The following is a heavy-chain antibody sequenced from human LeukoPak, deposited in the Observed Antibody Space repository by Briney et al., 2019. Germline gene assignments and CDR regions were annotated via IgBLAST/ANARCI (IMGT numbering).Heavy chain of an antibody. V-gene: IGHV5-51*01. CDR1: GSRFTSYW. CDR3: ARLDYGDYSYFDY. CDR2: IYPGDSDT. D-gene: IGHD4-17*01. J-gene: IGHJ4*02. Sequence: GASLKISCKGSGSRFTSYWIGWVRQMPGEGLEWMGIIYPGDSDTRYSPSFQGQVTISADKSIITAYLQWSSLKASDTAMYYCARLDYGDYSYFDYWGQGTLVTVSS.